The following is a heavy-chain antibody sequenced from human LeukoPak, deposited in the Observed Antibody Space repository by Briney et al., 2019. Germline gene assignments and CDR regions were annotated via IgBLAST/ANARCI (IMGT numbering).Heavy chain of an antibody. J-gene: IGHJ6*02. D-gene: IGHD3-10*01. V-gene: IGHV4-34*01. CDR3: ASLSTRSNV. CDR1: GGSFSGYY. CDR2: INHSGST. Sequence: PSETLSLICAVYGGSFSGYYWSWIRQPPGKGLEWIGEINHSGSTNYNPSLKSRVTISVDTSKNQFSLKLSSVTAADTAVYYCASLSTRSNVWGQGTTVTVSS.